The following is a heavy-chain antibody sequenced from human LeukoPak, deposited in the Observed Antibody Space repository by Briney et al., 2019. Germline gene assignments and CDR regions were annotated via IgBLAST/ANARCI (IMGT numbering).Heavy chain of an antibody. Sequence: GGSLRLSFAASGFTFSTYAMNWIRQAPGKGLEWVSYFGGTSGTIHYADSLKGRFTISRDNAEMSLYLQMNSLRAEDTAVYYCARAGVRGVIRYFQHWGQGTLVTVSS. CDR2: FGGTSGTI. D-gene: IGHD3-10*01. CDR1: GFTFSTYA. V-gene: IGHV3-48*04. J-gene: IGHJ1*01. CDR3: ARAGVRGVIRYFQH.